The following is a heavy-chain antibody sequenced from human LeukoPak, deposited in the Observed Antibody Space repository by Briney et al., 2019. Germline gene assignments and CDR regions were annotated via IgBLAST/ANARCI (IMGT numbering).Heavy chain of an antibody. D-gene: IGHD2-2*01. J-gene: IGHJ6*03. Sequence: SETLSLTCTVSGGSISSYYWSWLRQPPGKGLEWIGYIYYSGSTNYNPSLKSRVTISVDTSKNQFSLKLSSVTAADTAVYYCARLRFASSPGGYYYYYMDVWGKGTTVTVSS. CDR3: ARLRFASSPGGYYYYYMDV. V-gene: IGHV4-59*01. CDR1: GGSISSYY. CDR2: IYYSGST.